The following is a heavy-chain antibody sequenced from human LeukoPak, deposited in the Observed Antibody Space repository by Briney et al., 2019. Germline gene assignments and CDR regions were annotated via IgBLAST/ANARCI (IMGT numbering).Heavy chain of an antibody. CDR1: GFIFSSYG. Sequence: PGGSLRLSCAASGFIFSSYGMHWVRQAPGKGLEWVAFIRHDGSKKDYADSVKGRFAISRDNSKNTLYLQMNSLRAEDTAVYYCAKEGGTYYDFWSGYLGQNYYYYMDVWGKGTTVTVSS. CDR2: IRHDGSKK. J-gene: IGHJ6*03. D-gene: IGHD3-3*01. CDR3: AKEGGTYYDFWSGYLGQNYYYYMDV. V-gene: IGHV3-30*02.